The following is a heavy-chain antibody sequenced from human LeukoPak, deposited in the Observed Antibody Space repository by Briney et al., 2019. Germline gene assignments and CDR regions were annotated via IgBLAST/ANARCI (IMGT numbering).Heavy chain of an antibody. Sequence: PGGSLRLSCAASGFTFDDYGMSWVHQAPGKGLEWVSGINWNGGSTGYADSVKGRFTISRDNAKNSLYLQMNSLRAEDTALYYCARLTGGYYYYYMDVWGKGTTVTVSS. CDR2: INWNGGST. D-gene: IGHD1-14*01. CDR1: GFTFDDYG. J-gene: IGHJ6*03. CDR3: ARLTGGYYYYYMDV. V-gene: IGHV3-20*04.